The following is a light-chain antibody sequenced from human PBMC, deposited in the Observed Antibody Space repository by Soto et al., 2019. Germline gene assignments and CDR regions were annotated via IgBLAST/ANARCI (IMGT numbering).Light chain of an antibody. V-gene: IGLV2-8*01. J-gene: IGLJ1*01. Sequence: QSVLTQPPPASGSPGQSVAISCTGTSSDVGGYNYVSWYQQHPGKAPKLMIYEVNKRPSGVPDRFSGSKSGNTASLTVSVLRAEDEADYYCSSYAGSSNVFGTGTKVTVL. CDR1: SSDVGGYNY. CDR2: EVN. CDR3: SSYAGSSNV.